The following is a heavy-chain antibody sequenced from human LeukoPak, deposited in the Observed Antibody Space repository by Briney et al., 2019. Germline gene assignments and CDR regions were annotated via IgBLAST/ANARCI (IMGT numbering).Heavy chain of an antibody. D-gene: IGHD3-10*01. CDR2: INHSGST. V-gene: IGHV4-34*01. CDR3: ARSEAPMVRGVIMVNWVDP. CDR1: GGSFSGYY. Sequence: PSETLSLTCAVYGGSFSGYYWSWIRQPPGKGLEWIGEINHSGSTNYNPSLKSRVTISVDTSKNQFSLKLTSVTAADTAVYYCARSEAPMVRGVIMVNWVDPWGQGTLVTVSS. J-gene: IGHJ5*02.